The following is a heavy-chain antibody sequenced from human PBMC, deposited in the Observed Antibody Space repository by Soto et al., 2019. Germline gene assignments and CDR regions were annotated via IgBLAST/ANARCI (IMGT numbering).Heavy chain of an antibody. D-gene: IGHD6-13*01. CDR3: ARARLLYSSSWYNWFDP. CDR2: IYHTGNA. J-gene: IGHJ5*02. Sequence: SETLSLTCSVSGDSISNSRFYWAWIRQPPGEGLEWIGSIYHTGNAYYNPSLKSRVTISVDTSKNQFSLKLSSVTAADTAVYYCARARLLYSSSWYNWFDPWGQGTLVTVSS. CDR1: GDSISNSRFY. V-gene: IGHV4-39*01.